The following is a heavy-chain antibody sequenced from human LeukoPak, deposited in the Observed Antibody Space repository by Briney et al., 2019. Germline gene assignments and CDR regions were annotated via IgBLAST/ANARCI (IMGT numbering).Heavy chain of an antibody. D-gene: IGHD2-15*01. V-gene: IGHV3-64*01. CDR3: ARYCSGVSRYSGYDY. Sequence: GSLRLSCAASGFTFSTYAMHWVRQTPGKGLEYISAISTNGGGTYYANFVKGRFTISRDDSKNTLYLQMGSPRAEDMAVYYCARYCSGVSRYSGYDYWGQGTLVTVSS. CDR1: GFTFSTYA. CDR2: ISTNGGGT. J-gene: IGHJ4*02.